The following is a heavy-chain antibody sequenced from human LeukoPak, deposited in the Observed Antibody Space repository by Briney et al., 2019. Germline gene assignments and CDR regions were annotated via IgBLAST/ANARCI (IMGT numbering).Heavy chain of an antibody. D-gene: IGHD3-22*01. CDR3: ARGGTYYYDSSGYYYH. CDR2: MNPNSGNT. J-gene: IGHJ5*02. CDR1: GYTFTSYD. Sequence: GASVKVSCKASGYTFTSYDINWVRQATGQGLEWMGWMNPNSGNTGYAQKFRGRVTMTRNTSISTAYMELSSLRSEDTAVYYCARGGTYYYDSSGYYYHWGQGTLVTVSS. V-gene: IGHV1-8*01.